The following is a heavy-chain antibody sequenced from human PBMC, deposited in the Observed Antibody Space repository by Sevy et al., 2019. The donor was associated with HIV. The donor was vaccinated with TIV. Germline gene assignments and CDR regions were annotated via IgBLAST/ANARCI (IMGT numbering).Heavy chain of an antibody. CDR3: ARDGGCSSTSCLLYFDS. J-gene: IGHJ4*02. Sequence: GGSLRLSCAASGFTFSDYYMNWVRQAPGNGLEWVSSISGRSSYIHYADSVRGRFTISRDNAKNSLYLQMNSLRVDDTAVYFCARDGGCSSTSCLLYFDSSGQRALVTVSS. CDR1: GFTFSDYY. CDR2: ISGRSSYI. D-gene: IGHD2-2*01. V-gene: IGHV3-21*01.